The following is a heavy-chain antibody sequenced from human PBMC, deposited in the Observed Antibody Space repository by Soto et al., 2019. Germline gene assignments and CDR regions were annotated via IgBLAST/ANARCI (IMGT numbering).Heavy chain of an antibody. CDR3: ARGSAYSDYDLEY. CDR1: GFTFSSYA. V-gene: IGHV3-23*01. D-gene: IGHD4-17*01. CDR2: VSGTGGSA. J-gene: IGHJ4*02. Sequence: PWGALRLSCAASGFTFSSYAMTWVRQAPGKGLEWVSGVSGTGGSAYYADSVKGRFTISRDKSTNTLYLHMNSLRAEDTAVYYCARGSAYSDYDLEYWGQGTLVTVSS.